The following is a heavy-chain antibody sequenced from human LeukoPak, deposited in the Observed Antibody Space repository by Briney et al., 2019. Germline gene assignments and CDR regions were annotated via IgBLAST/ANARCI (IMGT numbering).Heavy chain of an antibody. J-gene: IGHJ4*02. CDR1: GFTFSSYS. Sequence: KPGGSLRLSCAASGFTFSSYSMNWVRQAPGKGLEWVSSISSSSSYIYYADSVKGRFTISRDNAKNSLYLQMNSLRAEDTAVYYCARGGGHDNSGYYYTFAYWGQGTLVTVSS. CDR2: ISSSSSYI. D-gene: IGHD3-22*01. V-gene: IGHV3-21*01. CDR3: ARGGGHDNSGYYYTFAY.